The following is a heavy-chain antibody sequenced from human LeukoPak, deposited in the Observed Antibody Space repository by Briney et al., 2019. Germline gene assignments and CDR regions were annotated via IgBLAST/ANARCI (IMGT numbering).Heavy chain of an antibody. D-gene: IGHD2-2*01. CDR2: ISGSGGST. CDR3: AKDGGSVVPADTFDY. V-gene: IGHV3-23*01. J-gene: IGHJ4*02. CDR1: GFTFSSYA. Sequence: GGSLGLSCAVSGFTFSSYAMSWGPQAPGKGLEWGSAISGSGGSTYYADSAKGRFTISRDNSKNTLYLQMNSLRAEDTAVYYCAKDGGSVVPADTFDYWGQGTLVTVSS.